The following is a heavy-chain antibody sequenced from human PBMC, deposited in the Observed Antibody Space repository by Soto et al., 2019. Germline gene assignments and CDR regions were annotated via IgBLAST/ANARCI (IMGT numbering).Heavy chain of an antibody. CDR3: AKGDNLGPKTGYAFDP. V-gene: IGHV6-1*01. D-gene: IGHD5-12*01. CDR2: TFFRSQWYN. J-gene: IGHJ5*02. CDR1: GVSVSSNTAS. Sequence: QVQLQQSGAGLVRPSQTLSLTCSISGVSVSSNTASWNWIRQSPSRGLEWLGRTFFRSQWYNDYAVSVHSRIIINPDTSKNQFSLHLNSVTPEDTAVYYCAKGDNLGPKTGYAFDPWGQGTLVAVSS.